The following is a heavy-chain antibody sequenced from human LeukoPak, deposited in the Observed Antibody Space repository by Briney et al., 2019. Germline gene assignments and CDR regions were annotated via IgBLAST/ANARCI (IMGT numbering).Heavy chain of an antibody. V-gene: IGHV3-9*01. Sequence: GGSLRLSCAASGFTFDDYAMHWVRQAPGKGLEWVSGISWNSGSIGYADSVKGRFTISRDNAKNSLYLQMNSLRAEDTALYYCAKDIAAGAYYYYGMDVWGQGTTVTVSS. D-gene: IGHD6-25*01. CDR3: AKDIAAGAYYYYGMDV. CDR2: ISWNSGSI. J-gene: IGHJ6*02. CDR1: GFTFDDYA.